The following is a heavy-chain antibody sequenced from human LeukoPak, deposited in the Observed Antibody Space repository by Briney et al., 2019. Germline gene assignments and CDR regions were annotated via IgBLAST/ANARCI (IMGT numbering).Heavy chain of an antibody. CDR2: IYYSGST. V-gene: IGHV4-30-4*01. Sequence: PSETLSLTCTVSGGSISSGDYYWSWIRQPPGKGLEWIGYIYYSGSTYYNPSLKSRVTISVDTSKNQFSLKLSSVTAADTAVYYCAREGRRDGYNGPDAFDIWGQGTMVTVSS. CDR3: AREGRRDGYNGPDAFDI. J-gene: IGHJ3*02. D-gene: IGHD5-24*01. CDR1: GGSISSGDYY.